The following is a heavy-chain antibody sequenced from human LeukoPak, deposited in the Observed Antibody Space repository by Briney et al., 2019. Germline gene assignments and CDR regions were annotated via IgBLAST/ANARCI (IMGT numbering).Heavy chain of an antibody. V-gene: IGHV1-69*01. CDR3: AMRDIVVVPAATRDWFDP. J-gene: IGHJ5*02. Sequence: GSSVKVSCKASGGTFSSYAISWVRQAPGQGLEWMGGIIPIFGTANYAQKFQGRVTITADESTSTAYMELSSLRSEDTAVYYCAMRDIVVVPAATRDWFDPWGQGTLVTVSS. CDR1: GGTFSSYA. CDR2: IIPIFGTA. D-gene: IGHD2-2*01.